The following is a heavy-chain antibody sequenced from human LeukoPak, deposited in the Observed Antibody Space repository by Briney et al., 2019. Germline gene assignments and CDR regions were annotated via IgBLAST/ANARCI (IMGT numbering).Heavy chain of an antibody. CDR1: GYTFTGYY. V-gene: IGHV1-2*02. CDR2: INPNSGGT. D-gene: IGHD3-22*01. CDR3: ARAHGYDSSGYSEAYFDY. Sequence: GASVKVSCKASGYTFTGYYMHWVRQAPGQGLEWMGWINPNSGGTNYAQKFQGRVTMTRDTSISTAYMELSRLRSDDTAVYYCARAHGYDSSGYSEAYFDYWGQGTLVTVSS. J-gene: IGHJ4*02.